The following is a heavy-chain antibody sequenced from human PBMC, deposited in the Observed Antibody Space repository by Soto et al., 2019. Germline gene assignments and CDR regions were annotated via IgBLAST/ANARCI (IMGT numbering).Heavy chain of an antibody. CDR2: INPSGGST. V-gene: IGHV1-46*03. CDR3: ARDRFSGSYYHLLHSSGMDV. CDR1: GYTFTSYY. J-gene: IGHJ6*02. D-gene: IGHD3-10*01. Sequence: GASVKVSCKASGYTFTSYYMHWVRQAPGQGLEWMGIINPSGGSTSYAQKFQGRVTMTRDTSTSTVYMELSSLRSEDTAVYYCARDRFSGSYYHLLHSSGMDVWGQGTTVTVSS.